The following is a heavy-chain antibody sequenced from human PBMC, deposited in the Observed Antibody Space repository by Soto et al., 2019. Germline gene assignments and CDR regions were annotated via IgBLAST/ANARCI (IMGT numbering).Heavy chain of an antibody. CDR2: IDPRNGGT. J-gene: IGHJ4*02. D-gene: IGHD5-18*01. V-gene: IGHV1-2*02. CDR3: ARVLYRNVIHA. CDR1: GYIFSDYY. Sequence: QVQLVQSGSDVKKPGASFTVSCKASGYIFSDYYIHWVRQAPGQGLEWMGWIDPRNGGTKYAQKFQDRLTMTTDTSTSTAFLELRRLRLDDPAVFFWARVLYRNVIHAWGQGTLVTVSS.